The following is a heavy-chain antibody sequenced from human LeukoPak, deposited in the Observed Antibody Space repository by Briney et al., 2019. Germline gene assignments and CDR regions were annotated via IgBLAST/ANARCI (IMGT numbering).Heavy chain of an antibody. J-gene: IGHJ6*03. Sequence: MASETLSLTCTVSGRSISSYYWCWIRQPPGKGLEWIGYIYYSGSTNYNPSLKSRVTISVDTSKNQFSLKLSSVTAADTAVYYCASVIGYGDYVHYYYYYMDVWGKGTTVTVSS. CDR3: ASVIGYGDYVHYYYYYMDV. CDR2: IYYSGST. D-gene: IGHD4-17*01. CDR1: GRSISSYY. V-gene: IGHV4-59*01.